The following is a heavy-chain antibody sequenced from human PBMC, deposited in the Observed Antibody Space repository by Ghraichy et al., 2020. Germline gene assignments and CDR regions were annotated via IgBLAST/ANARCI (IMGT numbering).Heavy chain of an antibody. V-gene: IGHV3-23*01. CDR1: GFTFSSYV. CDR2: ISHNGDIT. D-gene: IGHD6-13*01. J-gene: IGHJ4*02. CDR3: ANLGLFSIYSNSI. Sequence: LSLTCAASGFTFSSYVMSWVRQAPGRGLEWVSGISHNGDITYYADSVKGRFTISRDNSKNTLYLQMNSLRAEDTATYYCANLGLFSIYSNSIWGQGTPVTVSS.